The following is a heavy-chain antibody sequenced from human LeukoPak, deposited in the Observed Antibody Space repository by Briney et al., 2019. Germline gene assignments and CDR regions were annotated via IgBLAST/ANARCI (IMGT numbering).Heavy chain of an antibody. CDR2: IYTSGSA. V-gene: IGHV4-4*07. J-gene: IGHJ4*02. CDR3: ARHSVKIAADDY. Sequence: SETLSLTCTVSGGSISSYYWSWIRQPAGKGLEWIGRIYTSGSANYNPSLKSRVTMSVDTSKNQFSLNLSSVTAADTAVYYCARHSVKIAADDYWGQGTLVTVSS. D-gene: IGHD6-25*01. CDR1: GGSISSYY.